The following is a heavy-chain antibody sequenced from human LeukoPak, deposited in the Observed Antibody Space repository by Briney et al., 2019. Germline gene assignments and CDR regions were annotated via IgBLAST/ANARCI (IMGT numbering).Heavy chain of an antibody. CDR1: GFTFSDTW. D-gene: IGHD4-23*01. CDR2: INTDGSDA. V-gene: IGHV3-74*01. Sequence: GGSLRLSCAASGFTFSDTWMHWVRQAPGKGLMWVARINTDGSDAVYAGSVKGRFTISRDNTQNTLHLQMHSLRAEDTAMYYCARDYGGPFGLWGQGNLVTVSS. CDR3: ARDYGGPFGL. J-gene: IGHJ4*02.